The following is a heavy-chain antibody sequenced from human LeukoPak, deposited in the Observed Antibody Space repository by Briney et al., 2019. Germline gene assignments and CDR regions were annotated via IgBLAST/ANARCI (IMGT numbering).Heavy chain of an antibody. D-gene: IGHD6-13*01. CDR3: ARGSRWTAFDI. V-gene: IGHV4-34*01. Sequence: SETLSLPCAVYGGSFSGYYWRGIRQPPGKGLEWIGEINHSGSTNYNPSLKSRVTISVDTSKNQFSLKLSSVTAADTAVYYCARGSRWTAFDIWGQGTMVTVSS. J-gene: IGHJ3*02. CDR2: INHSGST. CDR1: GGSFSGYY.